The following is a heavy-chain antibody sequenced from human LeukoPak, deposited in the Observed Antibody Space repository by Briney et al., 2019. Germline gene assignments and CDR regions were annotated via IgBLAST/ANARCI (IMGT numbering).Heavy chain of an antibody. V-gene: IGHV1-18*01. CDR3: ARYYDSSGYPGYWYFDL. CDR2: ISAYNGNT. CDR1: GYTFTSYG. J-gene: IGHJ2*01. Sequence: GASVKVSCKASGYTFTSYGISWVRQAPGQGLEWMGWISAYNGNTNYAQTLQGRVTMTTDTSTSTAYMELRSLRSDDTAVYYCARYYDSSGYPGYWYFDLWGRGTLVTVSS. D-gene: IGHD3-22*01.